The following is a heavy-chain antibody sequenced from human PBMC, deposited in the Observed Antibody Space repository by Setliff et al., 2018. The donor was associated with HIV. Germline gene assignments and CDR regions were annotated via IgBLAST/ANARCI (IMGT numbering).Heavy chain of an antibody. CDR2: MYYSGST. J-gene: IGHJ5*02. V-gene: IGHV4-39*07. CDR1: GGSISGSSYY. D-gene: IGHD2-8*01. CDR3: ARDAPTVYANGWFDP. Sequence: PSETLSLTCIVSGGSISGSSYYWGWIRQSPGKGLEWIGNMYYSGSTYYNPSLKSRVTMSLDTSKNQFSLKLSSVTAADTAVYYCARDAPTVYANGWFDPWGQGTLVTVSS.